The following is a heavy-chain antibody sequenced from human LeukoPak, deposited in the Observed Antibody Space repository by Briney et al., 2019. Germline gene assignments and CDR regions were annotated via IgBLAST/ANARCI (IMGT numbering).Heavy chain of an antibody. J-gene: IGHJ3*02. CDR1: GYTFTSYG. CDR2: ISAYNGNT. CDR3: AKDHKGVAAAGEAFDI. V-gene: IGHV1-18*01. D-gene: IGHD6-13*01. Sequence: ASVKVSCKASGYTFTSYGISWVRQAPGQGLEWMGWISAYNGNTNYAQKLQGRVTMTTDTSTSTAYMELRSLRSDDTAVYYCAKDHKGVAAAGEAFDIWGQGTMVTVSS.